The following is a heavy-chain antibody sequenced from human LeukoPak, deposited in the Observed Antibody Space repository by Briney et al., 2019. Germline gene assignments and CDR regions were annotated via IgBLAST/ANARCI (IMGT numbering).Heavy chain of an antibody. CDR3: ARGPEWGGFDY. D-gene: IGHD1-26*01. V-gene: IGHV1-2*02. Sequence: ASVKVSCKASGYTFTGYYMHWVRQAPGQGLEWMGWINPNSGGTNYAQKFQGRVTMTRDTSISTTYMELNSLKSDDTAVYYCARGPEWGGFDYWGQGTQVTVSS. J-gene: IGHJ4*02. CDR1: GYTFTGYY. CDR2: INPNSGGT.